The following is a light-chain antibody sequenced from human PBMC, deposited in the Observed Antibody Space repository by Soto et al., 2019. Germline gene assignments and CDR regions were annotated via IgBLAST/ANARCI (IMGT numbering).Light chain of an antibody. CDR3: RLYTSSDTNV. V-gene: IGLV2-14*03. CDR2: DVS. J-gene: IGLJ1*01. Sequence: QSALTQPASVSGSPGQSITISCTGTSSDVGAYNYVSWYQQEPGKAPKLMIHDVSNRPSGVSNRFSGSKSGNTASLTISGLQAGDEADYYCRLYTSSDTNVFGTGTKLTVL. CDR1: SSDVGAYNY.